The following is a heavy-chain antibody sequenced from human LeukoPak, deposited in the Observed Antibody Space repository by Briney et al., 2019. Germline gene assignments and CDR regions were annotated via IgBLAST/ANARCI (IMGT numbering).Heavy chain of an antibody. CDR3: ARDLMVRGVPTDY. V-gene: IGHV4-61*02. Sequence: PSETLSLTCTVSGGSISSGSYYWSWIRQPAGKGLEWIGRIYTSGSTNYNPSLKSRVTISVDTSKNQFSLKLSSVTAADTAVYYCARDLMVRGVPTDYWGQGTLVTVSS. CDR2: IYTSGST. CDR1: GGSISSGSYY. J-gene: IGHJ4*02. D-gene: IGHD3-10*01.